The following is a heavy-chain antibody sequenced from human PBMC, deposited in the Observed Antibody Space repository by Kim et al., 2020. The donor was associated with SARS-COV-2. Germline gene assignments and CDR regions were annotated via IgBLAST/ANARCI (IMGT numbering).Heavy chain of an antibody. CDR1: GFTFSNAW. CDR3: TTARITMVRGVIPRDY. D-gene: IGHD3-10*01. CDR2: IKSKTDGGTT. V-gene: IGHV3-15*01. J-gene: IGHJ4*02. Sequence: GGSLRLSCAASGFTFSNAWMSWVRQTPGKGLEWVGRIKSKTDGGTTDYAAPVKGRFTISRDDSKNTLYLQMNSLKTEDTAVYYCTTARITMVRGVIPRDYWGQGTLVTVSS.